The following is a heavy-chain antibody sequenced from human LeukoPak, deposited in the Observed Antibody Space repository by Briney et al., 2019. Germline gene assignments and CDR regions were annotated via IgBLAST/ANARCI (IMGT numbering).Heavy chain of an antibody. D-gene: IGHD6-13*01. J-gene: IGHJ4*02. CDR1: AGSISTFY. CDR3: ARSIAAAGENYFDY. V-gene: IGHV4-59*01. CDR2: IYYSGNT. Sequence: SETLSLTCTLSAGSISTFYWSWIRQPPGKGLEWIGYIYYSGNTNYNPSLESRVTISVDTSKSQFSLKVNSVTAADTAVYYCARSIAAAGENYFDYWGQGALVTVSS.